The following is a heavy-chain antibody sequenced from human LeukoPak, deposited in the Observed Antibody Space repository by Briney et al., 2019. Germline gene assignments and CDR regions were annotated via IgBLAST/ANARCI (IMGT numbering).Heavy chain of an antibody. Sequence: SETLSLTCTVSGGSISSYYWSWIRQPAGKGLEWIGRIYTSGSTNCNPSLKSRVTMSVDTSKNQFSLKLSSVTAADTAVYYCARGAFRGYSSSWYEDYWGQGTLVTVSS. V-gene: IGHV4-4*07. J-gene: IGHJ4*02. CDR3: ARGAFRGYSSSWYEDY. D-gene: IGHD6-13*01. CDR1: GGSISSYY. CDR2: IYTSGST.